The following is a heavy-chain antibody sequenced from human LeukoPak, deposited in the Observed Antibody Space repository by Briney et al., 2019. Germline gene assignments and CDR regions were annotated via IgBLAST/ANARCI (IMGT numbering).Heavy chain of an antibody. CDR2: ISGSGNST. J-gene: IGHJ4*02. CDR1: GFTFSSYA. V-gene: IGHV3-23*01. D-gene: IGHD3-10*01. Sequence: GGSLRLSCAASGFTFSSYAMSWVRQAPGKGLEWVSAISGSGNSTYYADSVKGRFTISRDNSKITLFLQINSLRAEDTAVYYCAKHRVRPPGSGAVDYWGQGTLVTVSS. CDR3: AKHRVRPPGSGAVDY.